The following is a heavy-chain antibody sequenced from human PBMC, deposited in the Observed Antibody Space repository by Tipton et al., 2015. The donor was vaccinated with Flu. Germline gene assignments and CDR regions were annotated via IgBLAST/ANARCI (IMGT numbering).Heavy chain of an antibody. CDR2: ISWNSGSI. J-gene: IGHJ4*02. D-gene: IGHD2-21*02. CDR3: AKDRIKGAYCGGDCYSGPLDY. V-gene: IGHV3-9*01. CDR1: GFTFDDYA. Sequence: SLRLSCAASGFTFDDYAMHRVRQAPGKGLEWVSGISWNSGSIGYADSVKGRFTISRDNAKNSLYLQMNSLRAEDTALYYCAKDRIKGAYCGGDCYSGPLDYWGQGTLVTVSS.